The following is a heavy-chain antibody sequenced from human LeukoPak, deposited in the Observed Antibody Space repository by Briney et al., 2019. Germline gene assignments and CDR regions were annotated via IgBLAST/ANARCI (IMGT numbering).Heavy chain of an antibody. Sequence: SETLSLTCTVSGGSISSYCWSWIRQPPGKGLEWIGYIYYSGSTNYNPSLKSRVTISVDTSKNQFSLKLSSVTAADTAVYYCARVPYYYDSSGYYPWGQGTLVTVSS. V-gene: IGHV4-59*01. CDR1: GGSISSYC. CDR3: ARVPYYYDSSGYYP. CDR2: IYYSGST. D-gene: IGHD3-22*01. J-gene: IGHJ5*02.